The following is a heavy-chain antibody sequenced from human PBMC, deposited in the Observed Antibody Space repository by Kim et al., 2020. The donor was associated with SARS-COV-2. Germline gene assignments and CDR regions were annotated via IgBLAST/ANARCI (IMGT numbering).Heavy chain of an antibody. CDR1: GFTFADYA. V-gene: IGHV3-9*01. D-gene: IGHD2-21*02. CDR3: ARNMWADVVSAVDV. CDR2: ISWNSGRI. J-gene: IGHJ6*03. Sequence: GGSLRLSCAVSGFTFADYAMHWVRQAPGKGLEWVSGISWNSGRIGYADSVKGRFTISRDNAKSSLYLQMNSLRGEDTALYYCARNMWADVVSAVDVGGRGTGVIVSS.